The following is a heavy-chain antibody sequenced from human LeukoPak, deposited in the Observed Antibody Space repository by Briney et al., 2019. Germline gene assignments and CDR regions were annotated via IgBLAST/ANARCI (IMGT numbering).Heavy chain of an antibody. V-gene: IGHV3-23*01. CDR1: GFTFSSYA. D-gene: IGHD1-26*01. CDR2: ISGSGGST. J-gene: IGHJ3*02. CDR3: VRVGSGGTREDTFDI. Sequence: GGSLRLSCAASGFTFSSYAMSWVRQAPGKGLEWVSAISGSGGSTYYADSVKGRFTISRDNSKNTLYLQMNSLRAEDTAVYYCVRVGSGGTREDTFDIWGQGTMVTVSS.